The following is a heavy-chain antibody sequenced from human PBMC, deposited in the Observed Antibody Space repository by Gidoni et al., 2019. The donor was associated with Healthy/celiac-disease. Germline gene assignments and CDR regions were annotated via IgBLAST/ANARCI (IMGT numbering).Heavy chain of an antibody. CDR3: ARAEEKTGYFDY. CDR2: INHSGST. V-gene: IGHV4-34*01. CDR1: GGSFSGYY. Sequence: QVQLQQWGPGLLKPSETLSLTCAVSGGSFSGYYWSWIRQPPGKGLEWIGEINHSGSTNYNPSLKSRVTISVDTSKNQFSLKLSSVTAADTAVYYCARAEEKTGYFDYWGQGTLVTVSS. J-gene: IGHJ4*02.